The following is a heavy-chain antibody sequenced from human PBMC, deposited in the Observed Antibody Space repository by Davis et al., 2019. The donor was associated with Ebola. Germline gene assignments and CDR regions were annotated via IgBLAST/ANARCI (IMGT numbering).Heavy chain of an antibody. Sequence: GESLKISCAASGFTFSSYSMNWVRQAPGKGLEWVSSISSSSSYIYYADSVKGRFTISRDHAKNSLYLQKNSLRAEDTAVYYCARSRFGYVSLYDYWGQGTLVTVSS. CDR1: GFTFSSYS. V-gene: IGHV3-21*01. CDR3: ARSRFGYVSLYDY. CDR2: ISSSSSYI. D-gene: IGHD3-16*01. J-gene: IGHJ4*02.